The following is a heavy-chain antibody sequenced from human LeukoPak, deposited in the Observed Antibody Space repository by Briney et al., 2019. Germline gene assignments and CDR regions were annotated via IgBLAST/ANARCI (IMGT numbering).Heavy chain of an antibody. V-gene: IGHV1-18*01. CDR2: ISAYNGNT. CDR3: ASLPLGAYYGSGSSRYD. CDR1: GYTFTSYG. Sequence: GASVKVSCKASGYTFTSYGISWVRQAPGQGLEWMGWISAYNGNTNYAQKLQGRVTMTTDTSTSTAYMELRSLRSDDTAVYYCASLPLGAYYGSGSSRYDWGQGTLVTVSS. D-gene: IGHD3-10*01. J-gene: IGHJ4*02.